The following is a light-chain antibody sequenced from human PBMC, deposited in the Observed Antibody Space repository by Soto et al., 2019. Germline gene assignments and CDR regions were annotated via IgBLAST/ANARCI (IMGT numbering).Light chain of an antibody. J-gene: IGKJ1*01. Sequence: DIQMTQSPSSLSASAGDRVTITCRASENIRTYLNWYQQKPGKAPEVLIYAASKLQSGVPLRFSGSGSGTDFTLNITRLQPEDFATYYCQQSYSTLPVTFGQGTKVDIK. CDR1: ENIRTY. V-gene: IGKV1-39*01. CDR2: AAS. CDR3: QQSYSTLPVT.